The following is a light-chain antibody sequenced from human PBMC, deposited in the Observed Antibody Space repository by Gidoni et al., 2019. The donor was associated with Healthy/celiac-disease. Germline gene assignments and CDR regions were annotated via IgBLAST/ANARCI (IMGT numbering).Light chain of an antibody. CDR2: RNN. CDR3: SAWDSSLSAQV. V-gene: IGLV10-54*04. J-gene: IGLJ3*02. Sequence: QAGLTQPPPVSKGLRQTATLTCTGNSNNVGNQGVAWLQQHQGHPPKLLSYRNNNRPSGISERFSASSSGNTASLTITGLQPEDEADYYCSAWDSSLSAQVFGGGTKLTVL. CDR1: SNNVGNQG.